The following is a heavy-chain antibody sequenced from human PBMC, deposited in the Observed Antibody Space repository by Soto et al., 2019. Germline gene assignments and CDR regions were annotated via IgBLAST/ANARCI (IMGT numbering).Heavy chain of an antibody. Sequence: LSLTCTVSGGSISSSSYYWGWIRQPPGKGLEWIGSIYYSGSTYYNPSLKSRVTISVDTSKNQFSLKLSSVTAADTAVYYCARRVGATWSVWFDPWGQGTLVTVSS. J-gene: IGHJ5*02. CDR2: IYYSGST. CDR1: GGSISSSSYY. D-gene: IGHD1-26*01. V-gene: IGHV4-39*01. CDR3: ARRVGATWSVWFDP.